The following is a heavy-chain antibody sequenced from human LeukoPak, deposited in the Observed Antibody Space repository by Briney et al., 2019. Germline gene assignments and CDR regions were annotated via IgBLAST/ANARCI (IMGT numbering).Heavy chain of an antibody. Sequence: SETLSLTCTVSGGSISSYYWSWIRQPPGKGLEWIGYIYYSGSTNYNPSLKSRVTISVDTSKNQFSLKLSSVTAADTAVYYCARDLTALLYYDFWSGYPDAAFDIWGQGTMVTVYS. CDR2: IYYSGST. J-gene: IGHJ3*02. D-gene: IGHD3-3*01. CDR1: GGSISSYY. CDR3: ARDLTALLYYDFWSGYPDAAFDI. V-gene: IGHV4-59*01.